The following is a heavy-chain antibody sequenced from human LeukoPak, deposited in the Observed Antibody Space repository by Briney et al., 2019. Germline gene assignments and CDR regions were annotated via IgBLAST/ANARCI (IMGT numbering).Heavy chain of an antibody. D-gene: IGHD2-2*01. V-gene: IGHV3-21*01. Sequence: SGGSLRLSCAASGFTFSSYAMSWVRQAPGKGLEWVSSISSSSSYIYYADSVKGRFTISRDNAKNSLYLQMNSLRAEDTAVYYCARASGSSRVGNYYYYYYMDVWGKGTTVTVSS. J-gene: IGHJ6*03. CDR1: GFTFSSYA. CDR2: ISSSSSYI. CDR3: ARASGSSRVGNYYYYYYMDV.